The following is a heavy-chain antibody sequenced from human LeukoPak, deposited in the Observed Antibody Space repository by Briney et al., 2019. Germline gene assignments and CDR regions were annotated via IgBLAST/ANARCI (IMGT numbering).Heavy chain of an antibody. Sequence: PSETLSLTCTVSGGSISSYYWSWIRQLAGKGLEWIGRIYTSGGTNYNPSLKSRVTISLDESKNQFSLKLSSVTAADTAVYYCARDGPSDFFDYWGQGTLATVSS. J-gene: IGHJ4*02. D-gene: IGHD3-3*01. V-gene: IGHV4-4*07. CDR2: IYTSGGT. CDR3: ARDGPSDFFDY. CDR1: GGSISSYY.